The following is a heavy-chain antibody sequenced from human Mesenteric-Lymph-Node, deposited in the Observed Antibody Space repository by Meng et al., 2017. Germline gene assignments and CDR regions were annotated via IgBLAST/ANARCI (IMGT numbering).Heavy chain of an antibody. D-gene: IGHD1-14*01. CDR3: ARGFNRAPFPY. Sequence: QVQLQQWGAGLLKPSGTLSPTCAVYGGSFSDYYWSWIRQPPGKGLEWIGEINHSGSTNYNPSLKSRVTISVDTSKNQFSLNLSSVTAADTAVYYCARGFNRAPFPYWGQGTLVTVSS. J-gene: IGHJ4*02. CDR1: GGSFSDYY. CDR2: INHSGST. V-gene: IGHV4-34*01.